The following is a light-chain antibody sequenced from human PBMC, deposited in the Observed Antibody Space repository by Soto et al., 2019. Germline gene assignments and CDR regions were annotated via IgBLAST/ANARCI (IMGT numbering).Light chain of an antibody. CDR1: QGISSY. CDR2: AAS. V-gene: IGKV1-9*01. J-gene: IGKJ3*01. Sequence: DILLTQSPSFLSASVGDRVTITCRASQGISSYLAWYQQKPGKAPKLLIYAASTLQSGVPSRFSGSGSGTEFTLTISSLQPEDVATYYCQQLNSYPCTFGPGTKVDIK. CDR3: QQLNSYPCT.